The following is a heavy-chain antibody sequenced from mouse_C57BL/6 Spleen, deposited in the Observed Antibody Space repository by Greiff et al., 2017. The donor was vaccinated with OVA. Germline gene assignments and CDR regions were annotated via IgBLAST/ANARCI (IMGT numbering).Heavy chain of an antibody. CDR1: GYTFTDYY. CDR2: INPNNGGT. D-gene: IGHD4-1*01. V-gene: IGHV1-26*01. Sequence: VQLQQSGPELVKPGASVKISCKASGYTFTDYYMNWVKQSHGKSLEWIGDINPNNGGTSYNQKFKGKDTLTVDKSSSKSYMELRSLTSEYSAVYYCARSLVTGTYYYAMDYWGHGPSVTVSS. CDR3: ARSLVTGTYYYAMDY. J-gene: IGHJ4*01.